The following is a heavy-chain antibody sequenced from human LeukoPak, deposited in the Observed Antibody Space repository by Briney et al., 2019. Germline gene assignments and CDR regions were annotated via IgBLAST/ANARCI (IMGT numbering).Heavy chain of an antibody. CDR1: GGSISSSSYY. V-gene: IGHV4-39*01. Sequence: SETLSLTCTVSGGSISSSSYYWGWIRQPPGKGLEWIASIYYSGSTYYNPSLKSRVTISVDTSKNQFSLKLSSVTAADTSVYYCASGYRYGSSYYMDVWGKGTTVTVSS. CDR3: ASGYRYGSSYYMDV. CDR2: IYYSGST. D-gene: IGHD5-18*01. J-gene: IGHJ6*03.